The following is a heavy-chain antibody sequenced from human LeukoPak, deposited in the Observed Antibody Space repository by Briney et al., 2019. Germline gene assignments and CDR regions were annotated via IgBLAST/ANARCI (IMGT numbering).Heavy chain of an antibody. D-gene: IGHD3-10*01. CDR1: GFTFSSYS. V-gene: IGHV3-21*01. Sequence: GGSLRLSCAASGFTFSSYSMNWVRQAPGKGLEWVSSISSSSSYIYYADSVKGRFTISRDNAKNSLYLQMNSLRAEDTAVYYCASGYYGSGSEGAPFDYWGQGTLVTVSS. CDR2: ISSSSSYI. CDR3: ASGYYGSGSEGAPFDY. J-gene: IGHJ4*02.